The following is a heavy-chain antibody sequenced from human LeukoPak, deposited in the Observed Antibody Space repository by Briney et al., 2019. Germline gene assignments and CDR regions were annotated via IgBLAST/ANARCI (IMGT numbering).Heavy chain of an antibody. Sequence: GGSLRLYCAASGFTFSNHWMNWVRQAPEKGLEWVAAIRESGSEEFYVDSVKGRFTISRDNAKNSLYLQMSSLRVEDTAMYYCARGDLDPWGQGTLVTVSS. V-gene: IGHV3-7*03. CDR1: GFTFSNHW. J-gene: IGHJ5*02. CDR3: ARGDLDP. CDR2: IRESGSEE.